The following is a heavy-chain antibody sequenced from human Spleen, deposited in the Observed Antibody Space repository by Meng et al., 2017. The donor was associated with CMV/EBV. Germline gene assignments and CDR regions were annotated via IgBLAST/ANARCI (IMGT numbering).Heavy chain of an antibody. CDR3: ARVLQWFGADY. D-gene: IGHD3-10*01. CDR1: GYSISSGYY. CDR2: IYHSGTT. V-gene: IGHV4-38-2*02. Sequence: SETLSLTCTVSGYSISSGYYWGWTRQPPGKGLEWIGNIYHSGTTNYNPSLKRRVTISVDTSKNQLSLKVSSVTAADTAVYYCARVLQWFGADYWGQGTLVTVSS. J-gene: IGHJ4*02.